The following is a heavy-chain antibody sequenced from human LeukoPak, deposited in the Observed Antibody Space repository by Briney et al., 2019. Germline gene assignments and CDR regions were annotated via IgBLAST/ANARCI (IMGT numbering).Heavy chain of an antibody. CDR2: INPNSGGT. Sequence: ASVKVSCKASGGTFSSYAISWVRQAPGQGLEWMGWINPNSGGTNYAQKFQGRVTMTRDTSISTAYMELSRLRSDDTAVYYCARPHISSGWYGQLRNWGQGTLVTVSS. CDR3: ARPHISSGWYGQLRN. D-gene: IGHD6-19*01. J-gene: IGHJ4*02. V-gene: IGHV1-2*02. CDR1: GGTFSSYA.